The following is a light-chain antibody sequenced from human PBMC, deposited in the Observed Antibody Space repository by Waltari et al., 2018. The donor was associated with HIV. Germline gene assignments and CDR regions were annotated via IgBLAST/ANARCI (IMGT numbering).Light chain of an antibody. CDR3: LVYYDDTWV. CDR2: STN. V-gene: IGLV7-43*01. CDR1: TGAVTSDFY. J-gene: IGLJ3*02. Sequence: QTVVTQEPSLTVSPGGTVTLTCASSTGAVTSDFYSNWFQQKPGQAPRALIYSTNKKHSWTPGRFSGSFLGGKAALTLSAVQPEDEAEYYCLVYYDDTWVFGGGTKLTVL.